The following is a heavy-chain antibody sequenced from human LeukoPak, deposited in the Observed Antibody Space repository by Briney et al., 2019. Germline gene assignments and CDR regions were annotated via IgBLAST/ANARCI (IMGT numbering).Heavy chain of an antibody. D-gene: IGHD3-9*01. Sequence: GSLRLSCAASGFTFSSYSMNWVRQAPGKGPEWIGYIYYSGSTNYNPSLKSRVTLSVDTSKNQFSLKLSSVTAADTAVYYCARGILTGLDYFDYWGQGILVTVSS. CDR1: GFTFSSYS. CDR2: IYYSGST. J-gene: IGHJ4*02. CDR3: ARGILTGLDYFDY. V-gene: IGHV4-59*08.